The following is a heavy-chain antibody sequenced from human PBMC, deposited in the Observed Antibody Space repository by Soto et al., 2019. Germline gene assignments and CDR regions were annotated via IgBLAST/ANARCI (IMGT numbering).Heavy chain of an antibody. CDR2: ISSSGSTI. J-gene: IGHJ4*02. D-gene: IGHD3-22*01. CDR3: ARRFRDDSSGYYYQYYLDY. V-gene: IGHV3-11*01. CDR1: GFTFSDYY. Sequence: PGGSLRLSCAASGFTFSDYYMSWIRQAPGKGLEWVSYISSSGSTIYYADSVKGRFTISRDNAKNSLYLQMNSLRAEDTAVYYCARRFRDDSSGYYYQYYLDYWGQGTLVTVSS.